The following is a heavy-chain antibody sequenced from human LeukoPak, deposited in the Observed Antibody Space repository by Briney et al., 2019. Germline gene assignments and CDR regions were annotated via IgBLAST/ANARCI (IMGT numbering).Heavy chain of an antibody. D-gene: IGHD3-22*01. CDR2: IKSKTDGGTT. CDR3: TMYYYDSSGYYSPDFDY. CDR1: GFTFSNAW. Sequence: GGSLRLSCAAYGFTFSNAWMSWVRQAPGKGLKWVGRIKSKTDGGTTDYAAPVKGRFTISRDDSKNTLYLQMNSLKTEDTAVYYCTMYYYDSSGYYSPDFDYWGQGTLVTVSS. V-gene: IGHV3-15*01. J-gene: IGHJ4*02.